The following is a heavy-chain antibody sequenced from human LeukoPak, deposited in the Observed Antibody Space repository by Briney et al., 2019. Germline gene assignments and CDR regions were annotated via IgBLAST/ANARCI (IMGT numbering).Heavy chain of an antibody. V-gene: IGHV3-23*01. CDR3: VKAASSSWPSYQYGMDV. Sequence: GGSLRLSCAASGFIFSSYSMSWVRQAPGKGLEWVSVITGSGKNTYYADSVKGRFTISKDNSKNTVYLQMNDLRVDDTAVYYCVKAASSSWPSYQYGMDVWGQGTTVTVSS. CDR1: GFIFSSYS. CDR2: ITGSGKNT. J-gene: IGHJ6*02. D-gene: IGHD6-13*01.